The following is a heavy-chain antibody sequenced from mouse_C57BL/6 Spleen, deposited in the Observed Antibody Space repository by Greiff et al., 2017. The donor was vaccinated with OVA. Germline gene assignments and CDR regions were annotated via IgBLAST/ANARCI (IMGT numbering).Heavy chain of an antibody. V-gene: IGHV10-1*01. J-gene: IGHJ3*01. CDR3: VRDYSNSWFAY. Sequence: EVQRVESGGGLVQPKGSLKLSCAASGFSFNTYAMNWVRQAPGKGLEWVARIRSKSNNYATYYADSVKDRFTISRDDSESMLYLQMNNLKTEDTAMYYCVRDYSNSWFAYWGQGTLVTVSA. CDR1: GFSFNTYA. D-gene: IGHD2-5*01. CDR2: IRSKSNNYAT.